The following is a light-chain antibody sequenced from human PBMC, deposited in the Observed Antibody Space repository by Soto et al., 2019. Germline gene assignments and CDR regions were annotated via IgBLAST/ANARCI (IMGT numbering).Light chain of an antibody. CDR3: QQTHSAPWT. Sequence: DIQMTQSPSSLSASVGDRVTITCRASQAVSNFVAWYQHRPGMAPKVLMYAASTLQTGVSSRFIGSRSGTDFTLTISRLLPEDFATYYCQQTHSAPWTFGQGTRVDVK. V-gene: IGKV1-39*01. J-gene: IGKJ1*01. CDR2: AAS. CDR1: QAVSNF.